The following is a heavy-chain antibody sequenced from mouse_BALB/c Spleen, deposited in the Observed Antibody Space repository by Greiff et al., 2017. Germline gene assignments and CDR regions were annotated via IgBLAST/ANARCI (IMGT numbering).Heavy chain of an antibody. Sequence: QVQLQQSGAELVRPGTSVKVSCKASGYAFTNYLIEWVKQRPGQGLEWIGVINPGSGGTNYNEKFKSKATLTLDTSSSTAYMQLSSLTSEDSAVYYCSRSRAGYWYFDVWGAGTTVTVSS. CDR1: GYAFTNYL. D-gene: IGHD4-1*01. J-gene: IGHJ1*01. V-gene: IGHV1-54*01. CDR2: INPGSGGT. CDR3: SRSRAGYWYFDV.